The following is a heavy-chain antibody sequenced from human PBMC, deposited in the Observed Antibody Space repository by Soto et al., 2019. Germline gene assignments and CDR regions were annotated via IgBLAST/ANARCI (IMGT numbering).Heavy chain of an antibody. J-gene: IGHJ4*02. CDR2: IYHSGST. V-gene: IGHV4-30-2*01. CDR3: ARGTIVGATGIVDY. Sequence: SEILFLTCAVSGGSISSGGYSWSWIRQPPGKGLEWIGYIYHSGSTYYNPSLKSRVTISVDRSKNQFSLKLSSVTAADTAVYYCARGTIVGATGIVDYWGQGTLVTVSS. CDR1: GGSISSGGYS. D-gene: IGHD1-26*01.